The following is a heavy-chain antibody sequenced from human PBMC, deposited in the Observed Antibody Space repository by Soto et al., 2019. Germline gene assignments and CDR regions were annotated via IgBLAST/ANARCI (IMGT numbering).Heavy chain of an antibody. CDR3: ARGRY. J-gene: IGHJ4*02. V-gene: IGHV4-34*01. Sequence: QVQLQQWGAGLLKPSETLSLTCVVYGGSFSGYYWSWIRQPPGKGLEWIGEINHSGSTNYNPSLKSRVTISVDTSKNQFSLKLSSVTAADTAVCYCARGRYWGQGTLVTVSS. CDR2: INHSGST. CDR1: GGSFSGYY.